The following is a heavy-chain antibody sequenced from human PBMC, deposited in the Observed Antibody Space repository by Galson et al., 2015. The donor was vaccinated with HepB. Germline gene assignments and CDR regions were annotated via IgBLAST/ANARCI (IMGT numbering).Heavy chain of an antibody. Sequence: SLRLSCAASGFSFSDAWMSWVRQAPGKGLEWVGRVKRKSDGGTTDHAAPVKGRFTISRDDSKNTLYLQMNSLKTEDTAVYYCTTDEWTWGQGTLVTVSS. CDR3: TTDEWT. D-gene: IGHD3-3*01. J-gene: IGHJ5*02. CDR2: VKRKSDGGTT. V-gene: IGHV3-15*01. CDR1: GFSFSDAW.